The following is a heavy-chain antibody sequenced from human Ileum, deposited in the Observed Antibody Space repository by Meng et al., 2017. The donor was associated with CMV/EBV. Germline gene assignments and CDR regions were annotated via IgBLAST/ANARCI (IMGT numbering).Heavy chain of an antibody. CDR3: AKGPHYSSFFPTVPFFDY. J-gene: IGHJ4*02. Sequence: GGSLRLSCAVSGFTFSNYAMSWVRQAPGKGLEWVSGITSSGGTTYYADSVKGRFTISRDSSKNSLYLQMNSLRAEDTAVYYCAKGPHYSSFFPTVPFFDYWGQGALVTVSS. CDR2: ITSSGGTT. D-gene: IGHD4-11*01. V-gene: IGHV3-23*01. CDR1: GFTFSNYA.